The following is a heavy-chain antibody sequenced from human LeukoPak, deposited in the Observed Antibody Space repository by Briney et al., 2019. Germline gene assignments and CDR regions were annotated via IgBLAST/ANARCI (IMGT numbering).Heavy chain of an antibody. V-gene: IGHV4-59*01. CDR2: IYNSGST. CDR3: ARVRDGYNYEYYFDY. CDR1: GGSITSYY. D-gene: IGHD5-24*01. Sequence: PSETLSLTCTVSGGSITSYYWRWIRQPPGKGLEWIGYIYNSGSTNYNPSLKSRVTISVDTSKNQFSLKLSSVTAADTAVYYCARVRDGYNYEYYFDYWGQGTLVTVSS. J-gene: IGHJ4*02.